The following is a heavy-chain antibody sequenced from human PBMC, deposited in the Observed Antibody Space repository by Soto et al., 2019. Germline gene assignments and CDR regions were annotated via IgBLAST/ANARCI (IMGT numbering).Heavy chain of an antibody. Sequence: GGSLRLSCAASGFTFGSYAMSWVRQAPGKGLEWVSAISGSGGSTYYADSVKGRFTISRDNSKNTLYLQMNSLRAEDTAVYYCAKGAYVWGSIPPFDYWGQGTLVTVSS. CDR3: AKGAYVWGSIPPFDY. J-gene: IGHJ4*02. CDR2: ISGSGGST. V-gene: IGHV3-23*01. CDR1: GFTFGSYA. D-gene: IGHD3-16*01.